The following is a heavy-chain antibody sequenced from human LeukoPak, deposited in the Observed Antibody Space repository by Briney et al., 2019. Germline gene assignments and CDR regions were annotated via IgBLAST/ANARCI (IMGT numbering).Heavy chain of an antibody. CDR2: IIHSGRT. CDR3: ARGLREFGYYYYHMDV. J-gene: IGHJ6*03. Sequence: PSEALSLTCAVYGGSFSGYYWSRIRQPPGKGLEWIGEIIHSGRTDYNPSLKSRVTISADTSKNQFSLKLRSVTAADTAVYYCARGLREFGYYYYHMDVWGKGTTVTVSS. CDR1: GGSFSGYY. V-gene: IGHV4-34*01. D-gene: IGHD3-10*01.